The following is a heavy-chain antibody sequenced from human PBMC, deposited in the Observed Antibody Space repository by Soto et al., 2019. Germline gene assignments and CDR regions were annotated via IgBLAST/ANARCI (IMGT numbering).Heavy chain of an antibody. J-gene: IGHJ4*02. CDR1: GFTFSTSA. CDR3: AILLATSATGY. Sequence: GGSLRLSCAASGFTFSTSALIWVRQAPGKGLEWVSSISHSGATTYYTDSARGRFTISRDNSRNTLYLQMDSLRAEDTAVYYCAILLATSATGYWGQGSLVTVSS. V-gene: IGHV3-23*01. D-gene: IGHD6-13*01. CDR2: ISHSGATT.